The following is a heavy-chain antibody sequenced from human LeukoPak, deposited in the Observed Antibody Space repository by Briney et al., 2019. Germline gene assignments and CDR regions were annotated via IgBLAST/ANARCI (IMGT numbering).Heavy chain of an antibody. J-gene: IGHJ4*02. V-gene: IGHV3-49*03. D-gene: IGHD3-10*01. CDR2: IRSKDYGATT. CDR1: GFTFRDYA. CDR3: AREENTMVRGVIGDLGA. Sequence: GGSLRLSCTASGFTFRDYAMSWFRQAPGKGLEWVSFIRSKDYGATTEYAASVKGRFTISRDDSKSIAYLQMNSLRAEDTAVYYCAREENTMVRGVIGDLGAWGQGTLVTVSS.